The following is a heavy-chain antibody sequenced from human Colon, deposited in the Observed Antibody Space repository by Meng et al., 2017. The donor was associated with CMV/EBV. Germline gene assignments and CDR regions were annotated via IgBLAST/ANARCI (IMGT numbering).Heavy chain of an antibody. CDR2: IIPRLVTG. Sequence: SVKVSCKVSGDTFNSFPISWVRQAPGHGLEWMGGIIPRLVTGNYAENFRDRVTITADESTRTVFLEMRNLRSEDTAIYYCASGEFRLERSPDGFDIWGQGTMVTVSS. CDR3: ASGEFRLERSPDGFDI. D-gene: IGHD3-10*01. CDR1: GDTFNSFP. V-gene: IGHV1-69*13. J-gene: IGHJ3*02.